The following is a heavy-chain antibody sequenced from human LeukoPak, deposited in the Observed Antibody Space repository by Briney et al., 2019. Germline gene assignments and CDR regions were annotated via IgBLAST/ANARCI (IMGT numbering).Heavy chain of an antibody. J-gene: IGHJ4*02. D-gene: IGHD2-2*02. Sequence: PGGSLRLSCITSGFAFNTYAMHWVRQAPGKGLEWVSLISGSGDTTYHAGSVKGRFTISRDNSKNTLYLQMNSLRAEDTAVYYCAKDIVPYCSSTTCYMIVDYWGQGTLVTVSS. CDR2: ISGSGDTT. V-gene: IGHV3-23*01. CDR3: AKDIVPYCSSTTCYMIVDY. CDR1: GFAFNTYA.